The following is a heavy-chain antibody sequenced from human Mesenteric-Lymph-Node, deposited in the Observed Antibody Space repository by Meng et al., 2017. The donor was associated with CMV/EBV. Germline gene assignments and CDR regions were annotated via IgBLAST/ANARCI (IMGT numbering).Heavy chain of an antibody. J-gene: IGHJ4*02. Sequence: GGSLRLSCVASGFVFSNYEMNWVRQAPGKGLEWVSAISGSGGSTYYADSVKGRFTISRDNSKNTLYLQMNSLRAEDTAVYYCAKERWLHGDFDYWGQGTLVTVSS. CDR2: ISGSGGST. D-gene: IGHD5-24*01. CDR1: GFVFSNYE. CDR3: AKERWLHGDFDY. V-gene: IGHV3-23*01.